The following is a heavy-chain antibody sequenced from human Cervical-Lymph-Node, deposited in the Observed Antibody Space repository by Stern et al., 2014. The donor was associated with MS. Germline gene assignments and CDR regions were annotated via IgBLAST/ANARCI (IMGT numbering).Heavy chain of an antibody. CDR2: VSHLGST. CDR1: GGSISRSKW. Sequence: QVQLQESGPGVVKPSGTLSLTCVVSGGSISRSKWRRWGRQPPGKGLERIGEVSHLGSTNYTPSLKSRVPISLDKSNNQVSLKMDSETAADTAVYYCASGHDAFALWGQGTLVTVSS. V-gene: IGHV4-4*02. CDR3: ASGHDAFAL. J-gene: IGHJ3*01.